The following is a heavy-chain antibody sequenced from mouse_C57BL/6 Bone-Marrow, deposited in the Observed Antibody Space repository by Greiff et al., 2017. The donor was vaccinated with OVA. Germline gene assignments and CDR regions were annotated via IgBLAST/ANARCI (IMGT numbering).Heavy chain of an antibody. J-gene: IGHJ3*01. CDR3: ARFYSYGSSYRDWFAY. CDR1: GYTFTSYG. V-gene: IGHV1-81*01. Sequence: QVQLKQSGAELARPGASVKLSCKASGYTFTSYGISWVKQRTGQGLEWIGEIYPRSGNTYYNEKFKGKATLTADKSSSTAYMELRSLTSEDSAVYFCARFYSYGSSYRDWFAYWGQGTLVTVSA. D-gene: IGHD1-1*01. CDR2: IYPRSGNT.